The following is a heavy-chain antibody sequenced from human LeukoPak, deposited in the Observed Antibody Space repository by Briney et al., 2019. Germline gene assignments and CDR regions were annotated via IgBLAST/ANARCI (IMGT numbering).Heavy chain of an antibody. CDR1: GYTFTSYD. CDR3: ASEGYCTNGVCQGEFDY. D-gene: IGHD2-8*01. CDR2: INPNSGGT. J-gene: IGHJ4*02. V-gene: IGHV1-2*02. Sequence: ASVKVSCKASGYTFTSYDINWMRQAPGQGLEWMGWINPNSGGTNYAQKFQGRVTMTRDTSISTAYMELSRLRSDDTAVYYCASEGYCTNGVCQGEFDYWGQGTLVTVSS.